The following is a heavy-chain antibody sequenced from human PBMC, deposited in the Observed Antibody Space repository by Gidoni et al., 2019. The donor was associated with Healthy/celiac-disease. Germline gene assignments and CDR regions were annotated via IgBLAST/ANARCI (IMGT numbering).Heavy chain of an antibody. D-gene: IGHD1-26*01. V-gene: IGHV5-10-1*01. CDR3: ARVRWGGDY. J-gene: IGHJ4*02. Sequence: EVQLVKSGAEVKKPGESLRISCKGCGNSLTNYWISWVRQMPGKGLEWMGMIDPSDSYTNDSPSFQGHVTISADKSVSTAYRHCSTLKASAPAIYFCARVRWGGDYWGQGTLVTVSS. CDR2: IDPSDSYT. CDR1: GNSLTNYW.